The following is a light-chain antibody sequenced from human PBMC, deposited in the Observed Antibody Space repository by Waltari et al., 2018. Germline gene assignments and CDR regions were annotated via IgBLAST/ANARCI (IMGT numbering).Light chain of an antibody. CDR2: QAF. CDR1: QSISSW. J-gene: IGKJ1*01. Sequence: DIQMTQSPSTLSASVGDRVTITCRARQSISSWLAWYQQKPGKAPKPLIYQAFSSLDGVPSSFSGSGSGTEFTLTISSLQPDDFATYYCQQYSSYFRTFGQGTKVEIK. CDR3: QQYSSYFRT. V-gene: IGKV1-5*03.